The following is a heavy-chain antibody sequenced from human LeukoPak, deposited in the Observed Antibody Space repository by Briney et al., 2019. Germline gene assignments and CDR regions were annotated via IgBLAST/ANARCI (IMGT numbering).Heavy chain of an antibody. CDR1: GFTFSSYA. D-gene: IGHD5-18*01. CDR2: IRGSGGNT. V-gene: IGHV3-23*01. Sequence: GGSLRLSCAASGFTFSSYAMSWVRQAAGKGVEWDSAIRGSGGNTYYADSVKGRFTISRHNSKNTLYLQMNSLRAEDTAVYYCASDVNTAIVTDYWGQGTLVTVSS. CDR3: ASDVNTAIVTDY. J-gene: IGHJ4*02.